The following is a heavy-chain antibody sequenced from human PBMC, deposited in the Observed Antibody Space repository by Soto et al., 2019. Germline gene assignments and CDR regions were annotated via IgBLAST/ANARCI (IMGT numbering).Heavy chain of an antibody. CDR3: ARSSSNTYYDFWSGYSADGDAFDI. V-gene: IGHV3-13*01. CDR1: GFTFSSYD. D-gene: IGHD3-3*01. CDR2: IGTAGDT. Sequence: EVQLVESGGGLVQPGGSLRLSCAASGFTFSSYDMHWVRQATGKGLEWVSAIGTAGDTYYPGSVKGRFTICRENAKNSFYLQMNSLSAVDTAVYYCARSSSNTYYDFWSGYSADGDAFDIRGQGTMVTVSS. J-gene: IGHJ3*02.